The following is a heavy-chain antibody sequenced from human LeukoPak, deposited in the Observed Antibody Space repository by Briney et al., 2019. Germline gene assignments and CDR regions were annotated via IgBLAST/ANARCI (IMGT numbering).Heavy chain of an antibody. D-gene: IGHD2-8*02. CDR2: ISGSGGST. V-gene: IGHV3-23*01. CDR1: GFTFSSYA. J-gene: IGHJ6*02. CDR3: AKVSGPYYYGMDV. Sequence: GGSLRLSCAASGFTFSSYAMSWVRQAPGKGLEWVSAISGSGGSTYYADSVKGRFTISRDNSKNTPYLQMNSLRAEDTAVYYCAKVSGPYYYGMDVWGQGTTVTVSS.